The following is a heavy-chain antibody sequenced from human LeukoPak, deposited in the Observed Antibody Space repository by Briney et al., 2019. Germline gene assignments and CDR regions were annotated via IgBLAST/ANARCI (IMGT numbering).Heavy chain of an antibody. V-gene: IGHV3-66*01. D-gene: IGHD2-15*01. CDR1: GFTVSSNY. J-gene: IGHJ4*02. CDR3: ARDAGYCSGGSCYLFDY. Sequence: GGSLRLSCAASGFTVSSNYMSWVRQAPGKGLEWVSVIYSGGSTYYADSVKGRFTISRDNSKNTLHLQMNSLRAEDTAVYYCARDAGYCSGGSCYLFDYWGQGTLVTVSS. CDR2: IYSGGST.